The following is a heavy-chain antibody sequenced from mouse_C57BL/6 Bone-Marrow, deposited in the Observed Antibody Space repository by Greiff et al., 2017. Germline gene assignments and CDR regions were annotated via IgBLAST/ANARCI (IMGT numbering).Heavy chain of an antibody. D-gene: IGHD2-4*01. V-gene: IGHV1-78*01. CDR3: ARLSIYYDYDYAMDY. CDR1: GYTFTDHT. Sequence: QVQLQQSDAELVKPGASVKISCKVSGYTFTDHTIHWMKQRPEQGLEWIGYIYPRDGSTTYNEKFKGKATLTADKSSSTAYMQLNSLTSEDSAVYFCARLSIYYDYDYAMDYWGQGTSVTVSS. CDR2: IYPRDGST. J-gene: IGHJ4*01.